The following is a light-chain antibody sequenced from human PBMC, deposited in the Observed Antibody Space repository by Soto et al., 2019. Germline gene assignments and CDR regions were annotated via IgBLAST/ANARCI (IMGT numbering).Light chain of an antibody. CDR2: KVS. CDR3: MQGAHWPPT. V-gene: IGKV2-30*02. J-gene: IGKJ1*01. Sequence: DVVMTQSPLSLPVTLGQPASISCTSSQRLVHSDGNTYLNWFQQRPGQSPRRLIYKVSNRDSGVPDRLSGSGSGTEFTLKISRVEADDIGVYYCMQGAHWPPTFGLGTKVEI. CDR1: QRLVHSDGNTY.